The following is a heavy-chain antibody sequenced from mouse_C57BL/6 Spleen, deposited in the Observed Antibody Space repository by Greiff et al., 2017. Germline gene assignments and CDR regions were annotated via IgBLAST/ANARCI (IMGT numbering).Heavy chain of an antibody. V-gene: IGHV1-26*01. D-gene: IGHD1-1*01. CDR3: AALITTDAMDH. Sequence: VQLQQSGPELVKPGASVKISCKASGYTFTDYYMNWVKQSHGKSLEWIGDINPNNGGTSYNQKFKGKATLTVDKSSSTAYMELRSLTSEDSAVYYCAALITTDAMDHWGQGTSVTVSS. CDR1: GYTFTDYY. CDR2: INPNNGGT. J-gene: IGHJ4*01.